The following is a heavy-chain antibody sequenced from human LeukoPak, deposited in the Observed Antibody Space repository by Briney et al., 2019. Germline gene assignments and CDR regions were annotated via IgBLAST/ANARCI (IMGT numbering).Heavy chain of an antibody. CDR3: AGEATVNIVVVPAPNWFDP. J-gene: IGHJ5*02. Sequence: GGSLRLSCAASGFTFSSYSMNWVRQAPGKGLEWVSSISSSSSYIYYADSVKGRFTISRDNAKNSLYLQMNSLRAEDTAVYYCAGEATVNIVVVPAPNWFDPWGQGTLVTVSS. V-gene: IGHV3-21*01. CDR2: ISSSSSYI. D-gene: IGHD2-2*01. CDR1: GFTFSSYS.